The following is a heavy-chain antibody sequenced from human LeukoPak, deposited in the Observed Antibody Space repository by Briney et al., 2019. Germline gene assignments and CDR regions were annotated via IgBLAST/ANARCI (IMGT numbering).Heavy chain of an antibody. CDR3: ARLGYGGNPPFDY. V-gene: IGHV4-34*01. Sequence: PGGSLRLSCAASGFTFSSYWVSWVRQAPGKGLEWIGEINHSGSTNYNPSLKSRVTISVDTSKNQFSLKLSSVTAADTAVYYCARLGYGGNPPFDYWGQGTLVTVSS. J-gene: IGHJ4*02. CDR2: INHSGST. CDR1: GFTFSSYW. D-gene: IGHD4-23*01.